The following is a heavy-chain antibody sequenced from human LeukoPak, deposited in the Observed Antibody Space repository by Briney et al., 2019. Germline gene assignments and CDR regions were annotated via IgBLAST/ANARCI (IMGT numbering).Heavy chain of an antibody. V-gene: IGHV4-59*08. CDR3: ARLGGYCSSTSCPYYGMDV. CDR1: GGSISSYY. D-gene: IGHD2-2*01. CDR2: IYYSGST. J-gene: IGHJ6*02. Sequence: SETLSLTRTVSGGSISSYYWSWIRQPPGKGLEWIGYIYYSGSTNYNPSLKSRVTISVDTSKNQFSLKLSSVTAADTAVYYCARLGGYCSSTSCPYYGMDVWGQGTTVTVSS.